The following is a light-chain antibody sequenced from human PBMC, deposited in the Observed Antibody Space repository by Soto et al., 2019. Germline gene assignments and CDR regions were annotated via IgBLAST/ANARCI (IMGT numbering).Light chain of an antibody. CDR2: KAS. CDR1: QTSSSW. Sequence: DIQMTQAPSSLSASVGDGVTITCRASQTSSSWLAWYQQKPEKAPKLLIYKASTLKSGVPSRFSGSGSGTEFTLPISSLQPDDFATHYCQHYNSYSEAFGQGTKV. V-gene: IGKV1-5*03. CDR3: QHYNSYSEA. J-gene: IGKJ1*01.